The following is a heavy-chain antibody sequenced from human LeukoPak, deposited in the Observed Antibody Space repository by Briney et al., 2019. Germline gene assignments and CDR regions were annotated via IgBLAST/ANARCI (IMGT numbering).Heavy chain of an antibody. V-gene: IGHV3-15*01. CDR3: TTELRFLEWLSSD. J-gene: IGHJ4*02. D-gene: IGHD3-3*01. CDR2: IKSKTDGGTT. Sequence: GGSLRLSCAASGFTFSNAWMSWARQAPGKGLEWVGRIKSKTDGGTTDYAAPVKGRFTISRDDSKNTLYLQMNSLKTEDTAVYYCTTELRFLEWLSSDWGQGTLVTVSS. CDR1: GFTFSNAW.